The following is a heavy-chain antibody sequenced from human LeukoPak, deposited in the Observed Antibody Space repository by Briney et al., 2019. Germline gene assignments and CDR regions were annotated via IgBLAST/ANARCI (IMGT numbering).Heavy chain of an antibody. V-gene: IGHV3-23*01. J-gene: IGHJ4*02. Sequence: GGSLRLSCAASGFTFNSYAMTWVRQAPGKGLEWVSSIGASGGGTYYADSVKGRFTISRDDSKNTLYLQMSSLRAEDTAVYYCAKRHSDYFFGYWGQGTLVTVSS. CDR2: IGASGGGT. CDR3: AKRHSDYFFGY. D-gene: IGHD4-11*01. CDR1: GFTFNSYA.